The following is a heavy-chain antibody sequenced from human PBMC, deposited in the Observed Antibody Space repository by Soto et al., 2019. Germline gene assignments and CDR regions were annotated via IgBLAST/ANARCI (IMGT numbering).Heavy chain of an antibody. V-gene: IGHV3-33*01. J-gene: IGHJ6*02. CDR2: IWYDGSNK. CDR3: ARDDVAAYYYYYGMDV. D-gene: IGHD5-12*01. Sequence: GVSLRLSCAASGFTFSSYGMHWVRQAPGKGLEWVAVIWYDGSNKYYADSVKGRFTISRDNSKNTLYLQMNSLRAEDTAVYYCARDDVAAYYYYYGMDVWGQGTTVTVSS. CDR1: GFTFSSYG.